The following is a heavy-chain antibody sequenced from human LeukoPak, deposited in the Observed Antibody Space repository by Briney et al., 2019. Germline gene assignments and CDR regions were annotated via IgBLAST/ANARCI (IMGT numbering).Heavy chain of an antibody. Sequence: GASVKVSCKASGYSFSSYGISWVRQAPGQGLEWMGWISAYNGNTNYAQKLQGRVTMTTDTSTSTAYMELRSLRSDDTAVYYCAREGEVCSSSSCYRGHDYWGQGTLVTVSS. CDR2: ISAYNGNT. CDR1: GYSFSSYG. V-gene: IGHV1-18*01. CDR3: AREGEVCSSSSCYRGHDY. D-gene: IGHD2-2*01. J-gene: IGHJ4*02.